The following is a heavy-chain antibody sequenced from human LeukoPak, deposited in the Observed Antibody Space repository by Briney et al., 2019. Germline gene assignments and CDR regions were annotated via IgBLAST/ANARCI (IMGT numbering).Heavy chain of an antibody. CDR3: AKDRITVFGVVPDV. D-gene: IGHD3-3*01. V-gene: IGHV3-23*01. CDR2: TSGSGGST. J-gene: IGHJ6*04. CDR1: GFTFSSYA. Sequence: PGGSLRLSCAASGFTFSSYAMSWVRQAPGKGLEWVSATSGSGGSTYYADSVKGRFTISRDNSKNTLYLQMNSLRAEDTAVYYCAKDRITVFGVVPDVWGKGTTVTVSP.